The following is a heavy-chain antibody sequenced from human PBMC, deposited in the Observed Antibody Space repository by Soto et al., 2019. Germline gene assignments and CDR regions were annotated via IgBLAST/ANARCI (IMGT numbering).Heavy chain of an antibody. Sequence: GGSLRLSCVASGFSFSSYAMTWVRQAPGKGLEWVSSISGGAGSTDYADAVKGRFTISRDNSKNKLNLQMNSLTDEDAAIYYCAKWGSGSYSNYYYYGMDVWGQGTTVTVSS. CDR2: ISGGAGST. CDR1: GFSFSSYA. CDR3: AKWGSGSYSNYYYYGMDV. V-gene: IGHV3-23*01. D-gene: IGHD3-10*01. J-gene: IGHJ6*02.